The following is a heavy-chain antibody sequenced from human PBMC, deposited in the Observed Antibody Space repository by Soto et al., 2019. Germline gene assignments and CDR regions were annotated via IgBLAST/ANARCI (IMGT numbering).Heavy chain of an antibody. J-gene: IGHJ6*02. Sequence: GGSLRLSCAASGFTFSSYGMHWVRQAPGKGLEWVAVISYDGSNKYYADSVKGRFTISRDNSKNTLYLQMNSLRAEDTAVYYCAKSSADVWGQGTTVTVSS. CDR3: AKSSADV. CDR2: ISYDGSNK. D-gene: IGHD6-25*01. V-gene: IGHV3-30*18. CDR1: GFTFSSYG.